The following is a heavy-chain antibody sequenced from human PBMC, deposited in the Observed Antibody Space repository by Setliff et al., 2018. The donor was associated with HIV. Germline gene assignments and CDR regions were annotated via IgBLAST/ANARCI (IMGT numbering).Heavy chain of an antibody. V-gene: IGHV4-4*09. J-gene: IGHJ3*02. D-gene: IGHD3-3*02. CDR1: GGSISGYY. CDR3: AREHFWSGYYSYDAFDI. Sequence: SETLSLTCSVSGGSISGYYWTWIRQPPGKGLEWIGYIYSSGSTSYNPSLKSRVTISVDTSKNQFSLKLSSVTAADTAVYYCAREHFWSGYYSYDAFDIWGQGTMVTVSS. CDR2: IYSSGST.